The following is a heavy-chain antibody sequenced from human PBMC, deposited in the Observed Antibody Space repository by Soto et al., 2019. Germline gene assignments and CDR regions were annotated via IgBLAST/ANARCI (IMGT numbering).Heavy chain of an antibody. V-gene: IGHV3-21*01. D-gene: IGHD6-19*01. Sequence: GGALRLSCADSGFTVSSYSRNWVRQAAGKGLEWVSSISSSSTYIYYADSVKGRSTISRDNAKNSVYLQMNSLRTEDTAVYYCARTYSSGWYEGWFDPWGQGTLVTPPQ. CDR1: GFTVSSYS. J-gene: IGHJ5*02. CDR2: ISSSSTYI. CDR3: ARTYSSGWYEGWFDP.